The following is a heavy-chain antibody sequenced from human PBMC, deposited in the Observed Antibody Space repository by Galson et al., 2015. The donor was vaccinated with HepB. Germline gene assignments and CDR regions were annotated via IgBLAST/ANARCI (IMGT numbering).Heavy chain of an antibody. CDR2: ITGSYGST. D-gene: IGHD6-6*01. Sequence: LRLSCAASGFIFSSYAMSWVRQAPGKGLEWVSGITGSYGSTYYAQSVKGRFTISRDSSKNTLYLQMNSLRAEDTAVYYCAKDVSSSSVWYFDLGPWHPGHCLL. V-gene: IGHV3-23*01. CDR3: AKDVSSSSVWYFDL. J-gene: IGHJ2*01. CDR1: GFIFSSYA.